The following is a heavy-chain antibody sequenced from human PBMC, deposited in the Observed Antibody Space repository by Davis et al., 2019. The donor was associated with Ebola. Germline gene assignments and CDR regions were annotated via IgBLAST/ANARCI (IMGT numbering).Heavy chain of an antibody. D-gene: IGHD6-6*01. CDR2: ISGSGGST. CDR3: AKDPYSSSSRSYWYFDL. Sequence: GESLKISCAASGFTFDDYAMHWVRQATGKGLEWVSAISGSGGSTYYADSVKGRFTISRDNSKNTLYLQMNSLGAEDTAVYYCAKDPYSSSSRSYWYFDLWGRGTLVTVSS. J-gene: IGHJ2*01. CDR1: GFTFDDYA. V-gene: IGHV3-23*01.